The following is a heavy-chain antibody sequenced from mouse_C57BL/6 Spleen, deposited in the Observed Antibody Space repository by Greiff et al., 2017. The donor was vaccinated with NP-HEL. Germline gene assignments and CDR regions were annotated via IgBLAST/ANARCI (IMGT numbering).Heavy chain of an antibody. V-gene: IGHV1-64*01. D-gene: IGHD4-1*01. CDR2: IHPNSGST. J-gene: IGHJ3*01. CDR1: GYTFTSYW. CDR3: ANTGPWFAY. Sequence: QVQLQQPGAELVKPGASVKLSCKASGYTFTSYWMHWVKQRPGQGLEWIGMIHPNSGSTNYNEKIKSKATLTVDKSSSTAYMQLSILTSEDSAVYYCANTGPWFAYWGQGTLVTVSA.